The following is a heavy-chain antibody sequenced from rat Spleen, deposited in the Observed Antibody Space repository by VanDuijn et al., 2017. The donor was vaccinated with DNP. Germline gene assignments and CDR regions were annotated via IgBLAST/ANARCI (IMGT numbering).Heavy chain of an antibody. J-gene: IGHJ3*01. CDR3: ASGFGWFAY. CDR1: GFTFNNDW. D-gene: IGHD4-1*01. Sequence: EVQLVESGGDLVQPGRSLKLSCVVSGFTFNNDWMTWVRQVPGKGLEWVASITTGGDITYYPDSVKGRFTVSRDHAKNTLYLRLNSLRSEDTATYYCASGFGWFAYWGQGTLVTVSS. CDR2: ITTGGDIT. V-gene: IGHV5-31*01.